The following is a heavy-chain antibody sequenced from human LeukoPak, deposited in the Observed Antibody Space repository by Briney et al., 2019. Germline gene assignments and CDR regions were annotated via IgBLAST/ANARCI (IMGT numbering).Heavy chain of an antibody. J-gene: IGHJ3*02. V-gene: IGHV3-66*01. CDR1: GFTVSSNY. Sequence: GGSLRLSCAASGFTVSSNYMSWVRQAPGKGLEWVSVIYSGGSTYYADSVKGRFTISRDNSKSTLYLQMNSLRAEDTAVYYCAKDRERITMVRGVLPDAFDIWGQGTMVTVSS. CDR2: IYSGGST. CDR3: AKDRERITMVRGVLPDAFDI. D-gene: IGHD3-10*01.